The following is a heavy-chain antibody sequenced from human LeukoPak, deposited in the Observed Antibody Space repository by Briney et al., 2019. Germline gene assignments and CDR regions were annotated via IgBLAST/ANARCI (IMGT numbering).Heavy chain of an antibody. J-gene: IGHJ4*02. V-gene: IGHV3-11*01. CDR2: ISSGVSTI. D-gene: IGHD6-13*01. Sequence: PGGSLRLSSAVSGFTFSDYYMSWIRQAPGKGLEWGSYISSGVSTISHADSVKGRFTISRDNAENSLYLQMNSLRAQDTAVYSCARRAAVGRCFEYWGQGNLVTVSS. CDR1: GFTFSDYY. CDR3: ARRAAVGRCFEY.